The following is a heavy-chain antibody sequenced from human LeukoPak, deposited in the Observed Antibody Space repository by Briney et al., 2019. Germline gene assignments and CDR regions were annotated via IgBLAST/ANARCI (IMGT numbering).Heavy chain of an antibody. CDR2: IWYDGSNK. D-gene: IGHD3-22*01. V-gene: IGHV3-33*01. CDR1: GFTFSDYG. Sequence: PGGSLRLSCTASGFTFSDYGMHWVRQPPGKGLEWVAIIWYDGSNKTYEDPVKGRFTISRDNSKNTLYLQMNGLRAEDTAVYYCARGVDYYENSGTIDYWGQGTLVTVSS. CDR3: ARGVDYYENSGTIDY. J-gene: IGHJ4*02.